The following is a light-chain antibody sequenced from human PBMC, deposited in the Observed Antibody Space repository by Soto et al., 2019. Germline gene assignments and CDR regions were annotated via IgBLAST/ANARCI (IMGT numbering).Light chain of an antibody. V-gene: IGLV2-11*01. CDR1: NSDVGAYTY. Sequence: SVLTQPPSVSGAPGQSGTLSRTGNNSDVGAYTYVSWYQQHPGKAPKLMIYDVNKRPSGIPDRFSGFKSGNTASLTISGLQAEDEADYYCCSYAGSYTYVFGTGTKVTVL. J-gene: IGLJ1*01. CDR2: DVN. CDR3: CSYAGSYTYV.